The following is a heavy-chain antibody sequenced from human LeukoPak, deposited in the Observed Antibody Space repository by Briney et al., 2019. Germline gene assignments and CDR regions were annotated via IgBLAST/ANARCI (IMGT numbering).Heavy chain of an antibody. CDR3: ARDALYSGSSHDAFDI. D-gene: IGHD6-6*01. V-gene: IGHV3-21*01. CDR2: ISSSSSYI. CDR1: GFTFSSYS. Sequence: GGSLRLSCAASGFTFSSYSMNWVRQAPGKGLEWVSSISSSSSYIYYADSVKGRFTISRDNAKNSLYLQMNSLRAEDTAVYYCARDALYSGSSHDAFDIWGQGTMVTVSS. J-gene: IGHJ3*02.